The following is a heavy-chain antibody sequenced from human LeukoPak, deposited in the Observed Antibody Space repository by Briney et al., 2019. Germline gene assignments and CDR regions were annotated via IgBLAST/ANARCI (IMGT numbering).Heavy chain of an antibody. CDR3: AKGGWLEY. Sequence: PGRSLRLSCAASGFTFSLYGIHWVRQAPGKGLEWVAVISHDGSNTYFADSVKGRFAISSDTSKNTLYLQMNTLRAEDTAVYYCAKGGWLEYWGQGTLVTVSS. CDR2: ISHDGSNT. V-gene: IGHV3-30*18. J-gene: IGHJ4*02. D-gene: IGHD6-19*01. CDR1: GFTFSLYG.